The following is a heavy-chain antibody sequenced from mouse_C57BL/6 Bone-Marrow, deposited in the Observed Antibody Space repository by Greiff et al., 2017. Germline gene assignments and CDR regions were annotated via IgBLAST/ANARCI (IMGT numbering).Heavy chain of an antibody. CDR3: AREDGYWCFDV. CDR2: ISSGGSYT. V-gene: IGHV5-6*01. D-gene: IGHD1-1*01. Sequence: EVQLVESGGDLVKPGGSLKLSCAASGFTFSSYGMSWVRQTTDKRLEWVATISSGGSYTYYPDSVKGRFTISRDNAKNTLYLQMSSLKSEDSSVYYCAREDGYWCFDVGGTGTAVTVSA. J-gene: IGHJ1*03. CDR1: GFTFSSYG.